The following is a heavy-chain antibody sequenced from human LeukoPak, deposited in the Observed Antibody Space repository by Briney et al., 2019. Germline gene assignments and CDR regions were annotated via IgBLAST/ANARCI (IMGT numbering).Heavy chain of an antibody. D-gene: IGHD3-22*01. CDR2: IIPIFGTA. V-gene: IGHV1-69*13. J-gene: IGHJ6*02. CDR1: GGTFISYA. Sequence: SVKVSCKASGGTFISYAISWVRQAPGQGLEWMGGIIPIFGTANYAQKFQGRVTITADESTSTAYMELSSLRSEDTAVYYCATKYYYYDSSGYYPYYYYGMDVWGQGTTVTVSS. CDR3: ATKYYYYDSSGYYPYYYYGMDV.